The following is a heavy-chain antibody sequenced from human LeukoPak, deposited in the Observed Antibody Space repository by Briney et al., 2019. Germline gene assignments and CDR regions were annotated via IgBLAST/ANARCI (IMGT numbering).Heavy chain of an antibody. CDR2: ISSSSSTI. CDR1: GFTFSSYS. J-gene: IGHJ4*02. Sequence: PGGSLRLSCAASGFTFSSYSMYWVRQAPGKGLEWVSYISSSSSTIYYADSVKGRFTISRDNAKNSLYLQMNSLRAEDTAVYYCARVAGPYYDFWSGPNFDYWGQGTLVTVSS. D-gene: IGHD3-3*01. CDR3: ARVAGPYYDFWSGPNFDY. V-gene: IGHV3-48*04.